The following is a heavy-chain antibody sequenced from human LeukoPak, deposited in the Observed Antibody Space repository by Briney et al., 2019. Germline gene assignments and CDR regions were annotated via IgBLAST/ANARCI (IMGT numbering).Heavy chain of an antibody. V-gene: IGHV3-23*01. CDR2: ISGGGGST. CDR1: RFTFSSYA. Sequence: GGSLRLSCAASRFTFSSYAMTWVRQAPGKGLEWVSAISGGGGSTYYADSVKGRFTISRDNAKNSVYLQMNSLRVEDTAVYYCARVVVAAFDYWGQGRLVTVSS. J-gene: IGHJ4*02. CDR3: ARVVVAAFDY. D-gene: IGHD2-15*01.